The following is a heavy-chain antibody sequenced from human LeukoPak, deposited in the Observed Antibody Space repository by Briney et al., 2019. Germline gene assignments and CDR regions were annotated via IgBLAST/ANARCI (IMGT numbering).Heavy chain of an antibody. CDR2: ISGSTGTT. V-gene: IGHV3-23*01. CDR1: GFTFSSYA. CDR3: AKSKGGWYEFDS. D-gene: IGHD6-19*01. J-gene: IGHJ4*02. Sequence: GGSLRLFCAASGFTFSSYAMSWVRQGPAKGLEWVSVISGSTGTTYYADSVKGRFTISRDNPKNTLYLQMNSLRAEDTAVYYCAKSKGGWYEFDSWGQGTLVTVSS.